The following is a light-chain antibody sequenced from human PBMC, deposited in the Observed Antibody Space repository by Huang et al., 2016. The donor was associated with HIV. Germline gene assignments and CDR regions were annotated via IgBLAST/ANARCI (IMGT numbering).Light chain of an antibody. V-gene: IGKV3-11*01. CDR1: QTIGIY. J-gene: IGKJ5*01. Sequence: EVVLTHSPATLSLSPGERASVSCRSSQTIGIYFAWYQQKPGQAPRLLIHDASTRAAGIPARFSGSGSGTDFTLTIRRLEPEDFAVYYCQQRFTFGQGTRLEIK. CDR3: QQRFT. CDR2: DAS.